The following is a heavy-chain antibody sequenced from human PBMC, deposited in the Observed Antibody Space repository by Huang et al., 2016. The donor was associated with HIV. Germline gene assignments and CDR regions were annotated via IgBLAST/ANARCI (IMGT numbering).Heavy chain of an antibody. Sequence: QVQLQESGPGLVKPSETLSLTCTVSAGSVSSHCWGWIRQPPGKGLEWTGSIYYSGNNYNPSLESRVTISVETSKNQFALKLSSVTAADTAVYYCARVSIAYSYADFDYWGQGTLVTVSS. V-gene: IGHV4-59*02. CDR1: AGSVSSHC. D-gene: IGHD5-18*01. CDR3: ARVSIAYSYADFDY. J-gene: IGHJ4*02. CDR2: IYYSGN.